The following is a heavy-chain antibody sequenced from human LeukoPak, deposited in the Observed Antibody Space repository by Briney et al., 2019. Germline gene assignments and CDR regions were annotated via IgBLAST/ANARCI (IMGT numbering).Heavy chain of an antibody. CDR2: VSGSGSTV. CDR1: GFTFSDHV. CDR3: VRQFAS. J-gene: IGHJ4*02. Sequence: GGSLRLSCAASGFTFSDHVMNWVRQLPGKRLEWVAYVSGSGSTVYYADSVKGRFTISRDNGKSSLYLQMNSLRVEDTALYYCVRQFASWGQGTLVTVSS. V-gene: IGHV3-48*01.